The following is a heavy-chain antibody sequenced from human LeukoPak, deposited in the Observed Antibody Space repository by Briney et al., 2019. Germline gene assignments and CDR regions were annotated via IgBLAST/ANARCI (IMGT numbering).Heavy chain of an antibody. V-gene: IGHV4-39*01. CDR1: GGSISSGSYY. Sequence: SETLSLTCTVSGGSISSGSYYWGWIRQPPGKGLEWIGSMYYSGSTYYNPSLKSRVTMSVDTSKNQFSLKLSSVTAADTAVYYCARHGPDYGYYYYYMDVWGKGTTVTVS. CDR3: ARHGPDYGYYYYYMDV. D-gene: IGHD4-17*01. J-gene: IGHJ6*03. CDR2: MYYSGST.